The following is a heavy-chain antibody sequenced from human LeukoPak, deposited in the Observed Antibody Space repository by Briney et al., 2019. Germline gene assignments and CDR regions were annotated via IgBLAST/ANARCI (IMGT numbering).Heavy chain of an antibody. CDR1: GYTFTSYG. V-gene: IGHV1-18*01. D-gene: IGHD4-11*01. J-gene: IGHJ4*02. CDR3: ARAKQGSNYLVRDY. Sequence: ASVKVSCKASGYTFTSYGIRWVRQAPGQGLEWMGWISAYNGNTNYAQKLQGRVTMTTDTSTSTAYMELRSLRSDDTAVYYCARAKQGSNYLVRDYWGQGTLVTVSS. CDR2: ISAYNGNT.